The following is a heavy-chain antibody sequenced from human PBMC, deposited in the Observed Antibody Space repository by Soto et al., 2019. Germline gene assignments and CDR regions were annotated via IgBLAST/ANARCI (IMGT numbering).Heavy chain of an antibody. CDR2: IYPGDSDT. V-gene: IGHV5-51*01. J-gene: IGHJ3*02. CDR1: GYSFTSYW. CDR3: ARLGLYSSGWRDAFDI. Sequence: PGESLKISCKGSGYSFTSYWIGWVRQMPGKGLEWMGIIYPGDSDTRYSPSFQGQATISADKSISTAYLQWSSLKASDTAMYYCARLGLYSSGWRDAFDIWGQGTMVTVSS. D-gene: IGHD6-19*01.